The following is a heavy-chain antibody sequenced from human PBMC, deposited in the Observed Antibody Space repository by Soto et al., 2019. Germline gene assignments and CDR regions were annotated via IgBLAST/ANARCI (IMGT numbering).Heavy chain of an antibody. CDR1: GGSINSGRYY. J-gene: IGHJ4*02. Sequence: QVQLQESGPGLVKPSQTLSLTCTVSGGSINSGRYYWSWIRQHPGKGMEWIGYIYYSRSTYYNPSLKSRVSMSIDTSKNQFSLELSSVTAADTAVYYCARYGDYAGGYWGQGTLVTVSS. CDR2: IYYSRST. CDR3: ARYGDYAGGY. V-gene: IGHV4-31*03. D-gene: IGHD4-17*01.